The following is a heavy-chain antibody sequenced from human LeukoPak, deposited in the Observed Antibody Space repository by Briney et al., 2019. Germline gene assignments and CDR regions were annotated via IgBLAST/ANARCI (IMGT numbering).Heavy chain of an antibody. V-gene: IGHV1-18*01. CDR2: ISGYNGNT. CDR3: ARVGPHRKMATTRYHFDY. Sequence: ASVKVSCKASGYTFINYGISWVRQAPGQGLEWMGWISGYNGNTKYAQKLQGRVTMTTDTSTSTAYMELRSLRSDDTAVYYCARVGPHRKMATTRYHFDYWGQGTLVTVSS. D-gene: IGHD5-24*01. J-gene: IGHJ4*02. CDR1: GYTFINYG.